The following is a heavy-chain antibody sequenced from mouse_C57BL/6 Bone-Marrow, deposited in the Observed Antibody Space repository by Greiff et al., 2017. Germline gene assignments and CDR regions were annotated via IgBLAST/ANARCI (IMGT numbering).Heavy chain of an antibody. CDR3: AWNYYYGSRDYFDY. CDR2: INPNYGTT. CDR1: GYSFTDYN. J-gene: IGHJ2*01. D-gene: IGHD1-1*01. Sequence: EVKLQEPGPELVKPGASVKISCKASGYSFTDYNMNWVKQSTGKSLEWIGVINPNYGTTSYNQKFKGKATLTVDQSSSTAYMQLNSLTSEDSAVYYCAWNYYYGSRDYFDYWGQGTTLTVSS. V-gene: IGHV1-39*01.